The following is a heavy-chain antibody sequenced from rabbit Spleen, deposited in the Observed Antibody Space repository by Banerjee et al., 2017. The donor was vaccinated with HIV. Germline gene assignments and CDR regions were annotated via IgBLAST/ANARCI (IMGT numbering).Heavy chain of an antibody. CDR2: VYTGSSGNT. V-gene: IGHV1S45*01. CDR1: GFSLSASDF. J-gene: IGHJ4*01. Sequence: QEQLEESGGGLVKPGASLTLTCKASGFSLSASDFIYWVRQAPGKGLEWIACVYTGSSGNTYYASWAKGRFAISKTSSTTVTLQMTDLTAADTATYFCARERDKGSDGYGNEWDLWGQGTLVTVS. D-gene: IGHD6-1*01. CDR3: ARERDKGSDGYGNEWDL.